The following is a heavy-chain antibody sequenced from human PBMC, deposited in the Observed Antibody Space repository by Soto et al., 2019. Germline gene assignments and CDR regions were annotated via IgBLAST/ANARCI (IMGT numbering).Heavy chain of an antibody. CDR3: AREDILGARSFDY. CDR2: ISSGSKTI. V-gene: IGHV3-48*02. J-gene: IGHJ4*02. CDR1: GFTFSGYS. D-gene: IGHD1-26*01. Sequence: GGSLRLSCAASGFTFSGYSVNWVRQAPGKGLEWVSYISSGSKTIYYADSVKGRFTVSRDNARNSQYLQMSSLRDEDTAVYYCAREDILGARSFDYWGQGTLVTASS.